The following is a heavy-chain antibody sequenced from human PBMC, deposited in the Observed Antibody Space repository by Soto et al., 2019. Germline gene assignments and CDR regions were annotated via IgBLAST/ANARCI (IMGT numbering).Heavy chain of an antibody. D-gene: IGHD1-26*01. CDR1: AGSISSGVYN. CDR3: ARGGQGAPDIWFHP. J-gene: IGHJ5*02. CDR2: IYDSGST. V-gene: IGHV4-30-4*01. Sequence: SESLSLTCTVSAGSISSGVYNWSLIFQPPGKGLESIGHIYDSGSTYYNTSLQSRVTISVVSSKPKNSLTLSSVSAADTGVYYCARGGQGAPDIWFHPGGHGTLVTVSS.